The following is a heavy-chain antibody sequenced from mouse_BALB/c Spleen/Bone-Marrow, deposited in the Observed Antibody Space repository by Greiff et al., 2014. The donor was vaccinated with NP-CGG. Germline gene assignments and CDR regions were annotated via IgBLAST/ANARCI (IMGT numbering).Heavy chain of an antibody. CDR3: AREIINDYHWYFDV. CDR1: GFTFTDYY. Sequence: EVQVVESGGGLVQPGGSLRLSCATSGFTFTDYYMSWVRQPPGKALEWLVFIRNEANGYTTEYSASVKGRFTISRDNSQSILYLQMNTLRAEDSATYYCAREIINDYHWYFDVWGAGTTVTVSS. V-gene: IGHV7-3*02. J-gene: IGHJ1*01. D-gene: IGHD2-4*01. CDR2: IRNEANGYTT.